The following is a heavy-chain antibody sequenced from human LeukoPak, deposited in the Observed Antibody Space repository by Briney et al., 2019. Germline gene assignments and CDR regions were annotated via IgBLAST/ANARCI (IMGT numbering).Heavy chain of an antibody. CDR1: GGSISNYF. CDR3: VRHTTSGWYQVVY. CDR2: FTYSGST. Sequence: SETLSLTCTVSGGSISNYFWSWIRQPPGKGLEWIGFFTYSGSTDHNPSLKSRVTISVDASKNQFSLKLTSVTAADTAVYYCVRHTTSGWYQVVYWGQGTLVTVSS. V-gene: IGHV4-59*01. D-gene: IGHD6-19*01. J-gene: IGHJ4*02.